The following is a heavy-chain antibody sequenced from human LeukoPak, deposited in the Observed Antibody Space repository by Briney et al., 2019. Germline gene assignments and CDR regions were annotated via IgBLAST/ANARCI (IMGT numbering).Heavy chain of an antibody. CDR2: ITDST. D-gene: IGHD2-15*01. CDR3: ARYCSGGRCYSGLDP. J-gene: IGHJ5*02. Sequence: GGSLRLSCAASGFTFSSYAMTWVRQAPGKGLEWVSAITDSTYFADSVKGRFTTSRDSSKDRMYLQMNSLRVEDTAVYYCARYCSGGRCYSGLDPWGQGALVTVSS. V-gene: IGHV3-23*01. CDR1: GFTFSSYA.